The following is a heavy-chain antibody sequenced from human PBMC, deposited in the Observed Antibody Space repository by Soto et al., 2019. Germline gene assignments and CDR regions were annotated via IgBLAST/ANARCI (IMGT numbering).Heavy chain of an antibody. CDR3: ARDILTGYYTPTEGYYYYGMDV. J-gene: IGHJ6*02. CDR2: IIPIFGTA. Sequence: ASVKVSCKASGGTFSSYAISWVRQAPGQGLEWMGGIIPIFGTANYAQKFQGRVTITADESTSTAYMELSSLGSEDTAVYYCARDILTGYYTPTEGYYYYGMDVWGQGTTVTVSS. D-gene: IGHD3-9*01. CDR1: GGTFSSYA. V-gene: IGHV1-69*13.